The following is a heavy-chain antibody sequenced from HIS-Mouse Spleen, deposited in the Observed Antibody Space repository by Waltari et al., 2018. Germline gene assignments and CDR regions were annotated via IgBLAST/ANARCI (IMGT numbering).Heavy chain of an antibody. Sequence: QLQLQESGPGLVKPSETLSLTCTVSGGSISSSSYYWGWIRQPPGKGLEWIGSIYYSGSTYYSPSLKSRVTISVDTSKNQFSLKLSSVTAADTAVYYCARSRTGGWYFDLWGRGTLVTVSS. V-gene: IGHV4-39*07. CDR1: GGSISSSSYY. CDR3: ARSRTGGWYFDL. CDR2: IYYSGST. J-gene: IGHJ2*01. D-gene: IGHD7-27*01.